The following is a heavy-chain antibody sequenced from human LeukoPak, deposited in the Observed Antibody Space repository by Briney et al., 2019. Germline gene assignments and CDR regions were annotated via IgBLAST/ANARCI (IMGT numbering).Heavy chain of an antibody. J-gene: IGHJ4*02. CDR2: INHSGST. V-gene: IGHV4-34*01. Sequence: SETLSLTCAVYGGSFSGYYWSWIRQPPGKGLEWIGEINHSGSTNYNPSLKSRVTISVDTSKNQFSLKLSSVTAADTAVYYCARGRGRGAAPYWGQGTLVTVSS. D-gene: IGHD1-26*01. CDR1: GGSFSGYY. CDR3: ARGRGRGAAPY.